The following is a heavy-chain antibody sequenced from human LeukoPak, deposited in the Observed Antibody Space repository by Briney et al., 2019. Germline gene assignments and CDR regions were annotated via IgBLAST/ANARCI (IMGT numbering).Heavy chain of an antibody. D-gene: IGHD1-26*01. CDR3: ARETRGTVGSY. CDR2: LKQDGSDK. Sequence: GGSLRLSCAASLSTLSTYWMTWFRQTPGGGLEWVASLKQDGSDKYYVDSVKGRFTISRGNAGNSLYLQMNSLRAEDTAVYYCARETRGTVGSYWGQGTLVTDSS. V-gene: IGHV3-7*05. CDR1: LSTLSTYW. J-gene: IGHJ4*02.